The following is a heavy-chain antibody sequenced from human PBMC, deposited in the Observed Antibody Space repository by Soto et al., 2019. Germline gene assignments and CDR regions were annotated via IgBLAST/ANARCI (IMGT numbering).Heavy chain of an antibody. Sequence: EVQLVESGGGLVQPGGSLRLSCEASGFTFRHYDMHWVRQGTGKGLEWVSGISAAGDPDYADSVEGRFTISRENAQNSFFLQMNSLRVGDTAVYYCARTDRDFYGRDVWGQGTTVLVSS. V-gene: IGHV3-13*05. CDR2: ISAAGDP. J-gene: IGHJ6*02. CDR1: GFTFRHYD. CDR3: ARTDRDFYGRDV.